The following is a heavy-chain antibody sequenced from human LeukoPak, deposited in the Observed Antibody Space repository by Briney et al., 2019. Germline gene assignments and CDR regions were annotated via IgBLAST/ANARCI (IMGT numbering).Heavy chain of an antibody. CDR1: GGSFSGYY. V-gene: IGHV4-34*01. CDR3: ARERWLRYYYYYMDV. J-gene: IGHJ6*03. Sequence: SETLSLTCAVYGGSFSGYYWSWIRQPPGKGLEWIGEINHSGSTNYNPSLKSRVTTSVDTSKNQFSLKLSSVTAADTAVYYCARERWLRYYYYYMDVWGKGTTVTVSS. CDR2: INHSGST. D-gene: IGHD5-18*01.